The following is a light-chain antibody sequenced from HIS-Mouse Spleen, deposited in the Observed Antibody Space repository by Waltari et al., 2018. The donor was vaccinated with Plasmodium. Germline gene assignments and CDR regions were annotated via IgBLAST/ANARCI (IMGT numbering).Light chain of an antibody. Sequence: QSALTQPASVSGSPGQSITISCTGTSSDVGGYHYVSWYQQHPGKAPQLIIYEVSKRPSGVSNRFSGSKSGNTASLTISGLQAEDEADYYCSSYTSSSTLLYVFGTGTKVTVL. J-gene: IGLJ1*01. CDR3: SSYTSSSTLLYV. CDR1: SSDVGGYHY. CDR2: EVS. V-gene: IGLV2-14*01.